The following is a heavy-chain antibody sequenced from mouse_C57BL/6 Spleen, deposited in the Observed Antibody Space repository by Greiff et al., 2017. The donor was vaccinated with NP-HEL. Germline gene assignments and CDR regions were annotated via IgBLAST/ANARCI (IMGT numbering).Heavy chain of an antibody. CDR2: IDPETGGT. J-gene: IGHJ1*03. Sequence: VQLQQSGAELVRPGASVTLSCKASGYTFTDYEMHWVKQTPVHGLEWIGAIDPETGGTAYNQTFKGKAILTADKSSSTAYMELRSLTSEDSAVYYCTRRGYYFGSSSFDVWGTGTTVTVSS. D-gene: IGHD1-1*01. V-gene: IGHV1-15*01. CDR3: TRRGYYFGSSSFDV. CDR1: GYTFTDYE.